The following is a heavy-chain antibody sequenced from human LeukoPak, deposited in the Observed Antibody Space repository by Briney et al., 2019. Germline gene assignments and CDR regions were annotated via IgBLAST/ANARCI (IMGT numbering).Heavy chain of an antibody. CDR1: GGSFSGYY. D-gene: IGHD3-22*01. CDR3: ARAGMIVVVIDY. J-gene: IGHJ4*02. CDR2: INHSGST. Sequence: SETLSLTCAVYGGSFSGYYWSWIRQPPGKGLEWIGEINHSGSTNYNPSLKSRVTISVDTSKNHFSLKLSSVTAADTAVYYCARAGMIVVVIDYWGQGTLVTVSS. V-gene: IGHV4-34*01.